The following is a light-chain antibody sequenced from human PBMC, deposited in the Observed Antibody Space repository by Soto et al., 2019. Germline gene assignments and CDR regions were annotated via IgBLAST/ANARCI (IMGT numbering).Light chain of an antibody. CDR1: GSNLGAGYD. V-gene: IGLV1-40*01. J-gene: IGLJ3*02. CDR3: QSYDSSLSARV. CDR2: RNS. Sequence: QSVLTQPPSVSGAPGQRVTISCTGSGSNLGAGYDVHWYQHLPETAPKLLMYRNSNRPSGVPDRFSGSKSGTSASLAITGLQAEGEVDFYCQSYDSSLSARVFGGGTKLTVL.